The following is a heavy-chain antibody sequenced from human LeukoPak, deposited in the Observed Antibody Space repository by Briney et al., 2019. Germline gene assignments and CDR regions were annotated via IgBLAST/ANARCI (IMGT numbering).Heavy chain of an antibody. CDR1: GFTFSSYS. CDR2: ISSSSSYI. D-gene: IGHD6-13*01. J-gene: IGHJ5*02. V-gene: IGHV3-21*01. Sequence: PGGSLRLSCAASGFTFSSYSMNWVRQAPGKGLEWVSSISSSSSYIYYADSVKGRFTISRDNAKNSLYLQMNSLRAEDTAVYYCARDRQQLVRSNWFDPWGQGTLVTVSS. CDR3: ARDRQQLVRSNWFDP.